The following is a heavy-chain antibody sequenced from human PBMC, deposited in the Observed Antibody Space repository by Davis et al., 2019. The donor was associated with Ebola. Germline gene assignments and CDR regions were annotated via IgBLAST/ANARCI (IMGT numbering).Heavy chain of an antibody. J-gene: IGHJ4*02. CDR1: GFTFSSYA. CDR2: ISYDGSNK. D-gene: IGHD3-22*01. Sequence: GESLKISCAAPGFTFSSYAMHWVRQAPGKGLEWVAVISYDGSNKYYADSVKGRFTISRDNSKNTLYVQMNSLRAEDTAVYYCAKSGVGFITNFEYWGQGTLVTVSS. V-gene: IGHV3-30*18. CDR3: AKSGVGFITNFEY.